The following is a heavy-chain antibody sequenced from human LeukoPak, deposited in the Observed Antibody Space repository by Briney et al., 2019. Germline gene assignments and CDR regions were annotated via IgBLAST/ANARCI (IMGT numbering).Heavy chain of an antibody. CDR2: ISAYNGNT. J-gene: IGHJ4*02. V-gene: IGHV1-18*01. CDR1: GYTFTSYG. Sequence: GASVKVSCKASGYTFTSYGISWVRQAPGQGLEWMGWISAYNGNTNYAQKLQGRVTMTTDTSTSTAYMELRSLRSDDTAVYYCARVYVSSSYSGSYSPRFDYWGQGTLVTVSS. CDR3: ARVYVSSSYSGSYSPRFDY. D-gene: IGHD1-26*01.